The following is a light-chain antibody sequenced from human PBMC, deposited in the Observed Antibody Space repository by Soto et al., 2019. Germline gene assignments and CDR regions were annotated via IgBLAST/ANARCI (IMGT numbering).Light chain of an antibody. CDR2: ANT. CDR3: QSYDNSLSGYV. Sequence: QSALAQPPSVSGAPGQRVTISCTGSSSNIGAGHDVHWYQQVPGTAPKLLIYANTNRPSGVPDRFSGSKSATSASLAIAGLQAEDEADYYCQSYDNSLSGYVFGTGTKLTVL. V-gene: IGLV1-40*01. CDR1: SSNIGAGHD. J-gene: IGLJ1*01.